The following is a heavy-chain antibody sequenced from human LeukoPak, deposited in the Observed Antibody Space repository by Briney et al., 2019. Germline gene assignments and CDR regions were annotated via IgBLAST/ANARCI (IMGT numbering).Heavy chain of an antibody. Sequence: GGSLRLSCAASGFTFSSYSMNWVRQAPGKGLEWVSSISSSSYIYYADSVKGRFTISRDNAKSSLYLQMNSLRAEDTAVCYCARDISPLFDYWGQGTLVTVSS. V-gene: IGHV3-21*01. CDR3: ARDISPLFDY. CDR1: GFTFSSYS. CDR2: ISSSSYI. J-gene: IGHJ4*02.